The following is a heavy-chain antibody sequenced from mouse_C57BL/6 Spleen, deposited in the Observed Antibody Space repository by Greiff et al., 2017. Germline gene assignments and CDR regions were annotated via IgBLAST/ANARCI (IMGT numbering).Heavy chain of an antibody. J-gene: IGHJ2*01. CDR3: ARTTTDPLDY. D-gene: IGHD1-1*01. Sequence: EVKLVESGGGLVKPGGSLKLSCAASGFTFSDYGMHWVRQAPEKGLEWVAYISSGSSTIYYADTVKGRFTISRDNAKNTLFLQMTSLRSEDTAMYYCARTTTDPLDYWGQGTTLTVSS. CDR2: ISSGSSTI. V-gene: IGHV5-17*01. CDR1: GFTFSDYG.